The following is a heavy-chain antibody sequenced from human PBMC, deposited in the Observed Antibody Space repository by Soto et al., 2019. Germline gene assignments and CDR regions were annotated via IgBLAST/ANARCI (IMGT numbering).Heavy chain of an antibody. CDR2: ISGSGGST. V-gene: IGHV3-23*01. D-gene: IGHD3-3*01. J-gene: IGHJ4*02. CDR1: GFTFSSYA. Sequence: QTGGSLRLSCAASGFTFSSYAMSWVRQAPGKGLEWVSAISGSGGSTYYADSVKGRFTISRDNSKNTLYLQMNSLRAEDTAVYYFAKGGAYYDFWSGYYIGYYWGQGALVTVSS. CDR3: AKGGAYYDFWSGYYIGYY.